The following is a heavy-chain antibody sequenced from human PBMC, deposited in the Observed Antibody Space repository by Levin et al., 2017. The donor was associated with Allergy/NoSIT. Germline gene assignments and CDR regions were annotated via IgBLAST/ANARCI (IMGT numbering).Heavy chain of an antibody. CDR3: GRDSSHYYYYYMDV. V-gene: IGHV4-59*01. Sequence: SETLSLTCTVSGGSISSYYWSWIRQPPGKGLEWIGYIYYSGSTNYNPSLKSRVTISVDTSKNQFSLKLSSVTAADTAVYYCGRDSSHYYYYYMDVWGKGTTVTVS. CDR1: GGSISSYY. CDR2: IYYSGST. D-gene: IGHD6-6*01. J-gene: IGHJ6*03.